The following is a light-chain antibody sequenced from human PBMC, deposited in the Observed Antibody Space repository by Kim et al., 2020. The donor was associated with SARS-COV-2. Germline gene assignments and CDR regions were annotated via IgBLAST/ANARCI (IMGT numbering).Light chain of an antibody. J-gene: IGKJ1*01. CDR3: QQYNSYPWT. CDR2: DAS. V-gene: IGKV1-5*01. CDR1: QSISSW. Sequence: GDRVTITCRASQSISSWLAWYQQKPGKAPKLLIYDASSLERGVPSRFSGSGSGTEFTFTISSLQPDDFATYYCQQYNSYPWTFGQGTKVDI.